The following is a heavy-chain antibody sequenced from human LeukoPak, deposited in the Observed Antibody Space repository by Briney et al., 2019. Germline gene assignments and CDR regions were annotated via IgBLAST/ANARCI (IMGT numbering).Heavy chain of an antibody. CDR3: ARDRGYSSAWYWGMDV. Sequence: GGSLRLSCAASRFTFSNYGMNWARQAPGKGLEWVSSISSSGSDIYYADSVKGRFTISRDNAKNSLYLQMNSLRAEDTAVYYCARDRGYSSAWYWGMDVWGKGTTVTVSS. V-gene: IGHV3-21*01. CDR2: ISSSGSDI. D-gene: IGHD6-19*01. J-gene: IGHJ6*03. CDR1: RFTFSNYG.